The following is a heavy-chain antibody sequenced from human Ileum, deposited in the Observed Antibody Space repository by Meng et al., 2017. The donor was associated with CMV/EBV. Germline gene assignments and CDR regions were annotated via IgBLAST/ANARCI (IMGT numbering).Heavy chain of an antibody. Sequence: GESLKISCAASGFIFSTYTIHWVRQAPGKGLEWVSSISSSSAHIYYADSLEGRLTISRDNVKNSLYLQMNSLRAEDTAVYYCARTRGYSYGFDYWGQGTLVTVSS. V-gene: IGHV3-21*01. CDR1: GFIFSTYT. J-gene: IGHJ4*02. D-gene: IGHD5-18*01. CDR2: ISSSSAHI. CDR3: ARTRGYSYGFDY.